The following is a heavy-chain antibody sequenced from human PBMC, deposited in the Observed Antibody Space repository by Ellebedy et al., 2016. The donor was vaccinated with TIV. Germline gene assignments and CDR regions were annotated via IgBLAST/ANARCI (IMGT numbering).Heavy chain of an antibody. CDR1: GGSISSSSYY. Sequence: SGTLSLTXTVSGGSISSSSYYWGWIRQPPGKGLEWIGSIYYSGSTYYNPSLKSRVTISVDTSKNQFSLKLSSVTAADTAVYYCARHYDILTGEFDYWGQGTLVTVSS. CDR3: ARHYDILTGEFDY. J-gene: IGHJ4*02. V-gene: IGHV4-39*01. D-gene: IGHD3-9*01. CDR2: IYYSGST.